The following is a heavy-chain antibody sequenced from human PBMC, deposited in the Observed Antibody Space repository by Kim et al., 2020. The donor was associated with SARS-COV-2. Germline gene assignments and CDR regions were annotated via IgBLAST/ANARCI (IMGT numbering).Heavy chain of an antibody. CDR2: LSSDGTNE. D-gene: IGHD1-1*01. CDR3: ATLEYYFYY. J-gene: IGHJ4*02. CDR1: GFTFSHYT. V-gene: IGHV3-30-3*01. Sequence: GGSLRLSCAASGFTFSHYTMHWVRQAPGRGLEWVALLSSDGTNEYYADSVKGRFTISRDNGKNTLFLQMNGLRTEDTALYFCATLEYYFYYWGLGTLVAVSS.